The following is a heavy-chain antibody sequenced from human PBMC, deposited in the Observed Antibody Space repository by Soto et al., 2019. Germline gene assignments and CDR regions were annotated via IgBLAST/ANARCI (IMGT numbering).Heavy chain of an antibody. CDR3: ARDYYRFNSGDGFSMDV. Sequence: QVQLVESGGGVVQPGRSLRLSCAASGFTFSSYAMHWVRQAPGKGLEWVAVISYEGSNKYYADSVKGRFTISRDNSKNTLYLQMNSLRAEDTAVYYCARDYYRFNSGDGFSMDVWGQGTTVTVSS. CDR2: ISYEGSNK. J-gene: IGHJ6*02. CDR1: GFTFSSYA. V-gene: IGHV3-30-3*01. D-gene: IGHD5-12*01.